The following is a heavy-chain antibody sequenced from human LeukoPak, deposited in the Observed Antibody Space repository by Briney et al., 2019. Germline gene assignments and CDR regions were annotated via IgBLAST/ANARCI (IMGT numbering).Heavy chain of an antibody. J-gene: IGHJ4*02. CDR3: AKNPSGSYFPRFDY. V-gene: IGHV3-23*01. CDR2: ISGSGGST. D-gene: IGHD1-26*01. Sequence: PGGSLRLSCAAFGFTFSNYAMSWVRQAPGKGLEWVSAISGSGGSTYYVDSVKGRFTISRDNSKNTLYLQMNSLRAEDTAVYYCAKNPSGSYFPRFDYWGQGTLVTVSS. CDR1: GFTFSNYA.